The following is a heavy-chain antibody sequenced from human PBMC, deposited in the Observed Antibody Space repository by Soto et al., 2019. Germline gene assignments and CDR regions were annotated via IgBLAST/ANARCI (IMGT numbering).Heavy chain of an antibody. D-gene: IGHD6-13*01. CDR1: GFTFSSYG. Sequence: GGSLRLSCAASGFTFSSYGMHWVRQAPGKGLEWVAVIWYDGSNKYYADSVKGRFTISRDNSKNTLYLQMNSLRAEDTAVYYCARDRGTAVIAAAGTSDYWGQGTLVTVSS. J-gene: IGHJ4*02. CDR3: ARDRGTAVIAAAGTSDY. V-gene: IGHV3-33*01. CDR2: IWYDGSNK.